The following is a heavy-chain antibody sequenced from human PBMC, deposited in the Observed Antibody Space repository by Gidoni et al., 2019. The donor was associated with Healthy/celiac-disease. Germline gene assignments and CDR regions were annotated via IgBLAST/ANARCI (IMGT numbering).Heavy chain of an antibody. Sequence: QITLKESGPTLVKPTQTLTLTCTFSGFSLSTSGVGVGWSRQPPGKALEWLALIYWNDDKRYSPSLKSRLTITKDTSKNQVVLTMTNMDPVDTATYYCAHTLYYDFWSGYYMSTVRSPPGWFDPWGQGTLVTVSS. CDR2: IYWNDDK. V-gene: IGHV2-5*01. CDR1: GFSLSTSGVG. D-gene: IGHD3-3*01. CDR3: AHTLYYDFWSGYYMSTVRSPPGWFDP. J-gene: IGHJ5*02.